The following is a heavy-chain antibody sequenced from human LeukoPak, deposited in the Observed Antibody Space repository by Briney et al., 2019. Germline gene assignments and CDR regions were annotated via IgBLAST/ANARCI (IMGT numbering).Heavy chain of an antibody. CDR1: GGSFSGYY. Sequence: SETLSLTCAVYGGSFSGYYWSWIRQPPGKGLEWIGEINHSGSTNYNPSLKSRVTISVDTSKNQFSLKLSSVTAADTAVYYSARAGFTSGSYYRRYYYYYMDVWGKGTTVTVSS. D-gene: IGHD1-26*01. J-gene: IGHJ6*03. CDR2: INHSGST. V-gene: IGHV4-34*01. CDR3: ARAGFTSGSYYRRYYYYYMDV.